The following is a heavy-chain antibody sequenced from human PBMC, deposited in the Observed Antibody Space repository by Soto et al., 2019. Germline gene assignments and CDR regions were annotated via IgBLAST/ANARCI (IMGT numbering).Heavy chain of an antibody. CDR3: ASKLCSSTSCQNYYYYMDV. CDR1: GGSFSGYY. D-gene: IGHD2-2*01. Sequence: SETLSLTCAVYGGSFSGYYWSWIRQPPGKGLEWIGEINHSGSTNYNPSFKSRVTISVDTSKNQFSLKLSSVTAADTAVYYCASKLCSSTSCQNYYYYMDVWGKGTTVTVSS. CDR2: INHSGST. V-gene: IGHV4-34*01. J-gene: IGHJ6*03.